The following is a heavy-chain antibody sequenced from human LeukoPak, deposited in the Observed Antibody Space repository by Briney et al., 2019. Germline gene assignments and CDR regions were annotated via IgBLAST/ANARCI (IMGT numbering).Heavy chain of an antibody. Sequence: GGSLRLSCAASGLTFSSYGMHWVRQAPGKGLEWVAVISYDGSNKYYADSVKGRFTISRDNSKNTLYLQMNSLRAEDTAVYYCAKETRPYHDFWSGYDFDYWGQGTLVTVSS. CDR3: AKETRPYHDFWSGYDFDY. V-gene: IGHV3-30*18. CDR2: ISYDGSNK. J-gene: IGHJ4*02. CDR1: GLTFSSYG. D-gene: IGHD3-3*01.